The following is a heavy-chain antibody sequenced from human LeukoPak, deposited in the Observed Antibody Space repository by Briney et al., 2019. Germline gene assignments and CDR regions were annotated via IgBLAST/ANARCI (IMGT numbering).Heavy chain of an antibody. V-gene: IGHV4-39*01. J-gene: IGHJ5*02. CDR2: IYYSGST. D-gene: IGHD3-3*01. CDR1: GGSISSSSYY. CDR3: ARYYDFWSGYEVVGP. Sequence: SETLSLTCTVSGGSISSSSYYWGWIRQPPGKGLEWIGSIYYSGSTYYNPSLKSRVTISVDTSKNQFSLKLSSVTAADTAVYYCARYYDFWSGYEVVGPWGQGTLVTVSS.